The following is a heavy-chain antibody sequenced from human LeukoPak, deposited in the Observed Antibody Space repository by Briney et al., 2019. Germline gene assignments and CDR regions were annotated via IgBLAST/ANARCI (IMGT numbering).Heavy chain of an antibody. D-gene: IGHD6-19*01. J-gene: IGHJ5*02. CDR1: GGSFSGYY. CDR3: ARRSGYSSGWYAVTYNWFDP. V-gene: IGHV4-34*01. CDR2: INHSGST. Sequence: SETLSLTCAVYGGSFSGYYWSWIRQPPGKGLEWIGEINHSGSTNYNPSLKSRATISVDTSKNQFSLKLSSVTAADTAVYYCARRSGYSSGWYAVTYNWFDPWGQGTLVTVSS.